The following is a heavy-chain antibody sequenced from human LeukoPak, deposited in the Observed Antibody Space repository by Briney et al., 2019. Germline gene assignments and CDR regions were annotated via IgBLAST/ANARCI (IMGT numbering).Heavy chain of an antibody. Sequence: KPSETLSLTCTVSGGSISSSSYYWGWIRQPPGKGLEWIGSIYYSGSTYYNPSLKSRVTISVDTSNNQFFLKLSSVTAADTAVYYYERPWGGIAVAGTRNASDIWGQGTMVTVSS. CDR2: IYYSGST. CDR1: GGSISSSSYY. J-gene: IGHJ3*02. D-gene: IGHD6-19*01. V-gene: IGHV4-39*01. CDR3: ERPWGGIAVAGTRNASDI.